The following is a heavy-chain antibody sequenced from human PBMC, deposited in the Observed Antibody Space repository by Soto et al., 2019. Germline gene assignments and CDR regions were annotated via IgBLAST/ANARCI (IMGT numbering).Heavy chain of an antibody. CDR2: IDPSDSYT. D-gene: IGHD5-12*01. CDR1: RYSFTNYW. J-gene: IGHJ4*02. V-gene: IGHV5-10-1*01. Sequence: PGESVKISCXGSRYSFTNYWISWVRQMPGKGLEWMGKIDPSDSYTKYSPSFQGHVTISADKSISTAYLQWSSLKASDTALYYCARGHSAYDSGVDYWGQGTLVTVSS. CDR3: ARGHSAYDSGVDY.